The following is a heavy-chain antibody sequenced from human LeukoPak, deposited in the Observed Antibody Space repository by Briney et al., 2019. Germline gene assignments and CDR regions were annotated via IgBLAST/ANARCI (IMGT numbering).Heavy chain of an antibody. V-gene: IGHV4-59*08. Sequence: SETLSLTCTVSGGSISSYYWSWIRQPPGKGLEWIGNIYYSGSTINNPSLKSRVTISLDTSKNQFSLKMNSVTAADTAVYFCAKMGNPATVTADYWGQGTLVTVSS. CDR2: IYYSGST. J-gene: IGHJ4*02. D-gene: IGHD4-17*01. CDR3: AKMGNPATVTADY. CDR1: GGSISSYY.